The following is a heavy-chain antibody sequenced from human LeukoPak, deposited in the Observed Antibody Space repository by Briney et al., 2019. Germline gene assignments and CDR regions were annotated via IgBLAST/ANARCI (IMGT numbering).Heavy chain of an antibody. V-gene: IGHV4-4*02. CDR1: GGSVINTNW. D-gene: IGHD3-3*01. CDR2: VHLDGRT. Sequence: ASETLSLTCGVSGGSVINTNWWTWVRQPPGKGLEWIGEVHLDGRTNCNPSLESRLTMSVDVSENQVSLKLTSVTAADTAVYYCAREGGFYRPLDYSGQGTLVTVSS. CDR3: AREGGFYRPLDY. J-gene: IGHJ4*02.